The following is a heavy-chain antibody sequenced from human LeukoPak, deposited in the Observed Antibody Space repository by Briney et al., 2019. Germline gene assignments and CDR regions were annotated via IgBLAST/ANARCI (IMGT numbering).Heavy chain of an antibody. CDR2: INSDGSST. CDR1: GFTFSSYW. Sequence: PGGSLRLSCAAPGFTFSSYWMHWVRQAPGKGLVWVSRINSDGSSTSYADSVKGRFTLSRDDAKNSVYLQMNSLRAEDTAVYFCARDGARRDAFDIWGQGTMVTVSS. V-gene: IGHV3-74*01. J-gene: IGHJ3*02. D-gene: IGHD3-16*01. CDR3: ARDGARRDAFDI.